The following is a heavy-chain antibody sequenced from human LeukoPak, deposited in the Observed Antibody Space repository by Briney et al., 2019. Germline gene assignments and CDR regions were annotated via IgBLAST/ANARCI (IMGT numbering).Heavy chain of an antibody. CDR3: ARTRIGRFDP. D-gene: IGHD3-22*01. CDR2: INHSGST. V-gene: IGHV4-34*01. Sequence: SETLSLTCTVYGGSFSGYYWSWIRQPPGKGLEWIGEINHSGSTNYNPSLKSRVTISVDTSKNQFSLKLSSVTAADTAVYYCARTRIGRFDPWGQGTLVTVSS. J-gene: IGHJ5*02. CDR1: GGSFSGYY.